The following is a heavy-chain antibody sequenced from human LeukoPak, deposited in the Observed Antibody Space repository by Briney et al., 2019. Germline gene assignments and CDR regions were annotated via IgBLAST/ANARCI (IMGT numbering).Heavy chain of an antibody. D-gene: IGHD2-21*01. Sequence: GESLQISCQGSGCIFTNHWIAWVRQMPGKGLEWMGIIYPGDSDTGYSPSFQGHVTISADKSISTTSLQRNSLKASDTAIYYCARADGDSGRYFDYWGQGTLVTVSS. CDR1: GCIFTNHW. J-gene: IGHJ4*02. CDR2: IYPGDSDT. V-gene: IGHV5-51*01. CDR3: ARADGDSGRYFDY.